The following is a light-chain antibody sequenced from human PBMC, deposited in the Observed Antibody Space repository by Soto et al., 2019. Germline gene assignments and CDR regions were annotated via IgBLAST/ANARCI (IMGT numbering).Light chain of an antibody. CDR3: CSYAGSYTLYV. J-gene: IGLJ1*01. V-gene: IGLV2-11*01. Sequence: QSALTQPRSVSGSPGQSVTISCTGTSSDVGGYNYVSWYQQHPGKAPKLMIYDVNKRPSGVPDRFSGSRSGNTASLTISGLQAEDETDYYCCSYAGSYTLYVFGTGTKLPS. CDR2: DVN. CDR1: SSDVGGYNY.